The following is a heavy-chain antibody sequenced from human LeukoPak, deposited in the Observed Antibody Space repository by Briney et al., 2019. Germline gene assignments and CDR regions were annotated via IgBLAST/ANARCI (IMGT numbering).Heavy chain of an antibody. CDR1: GYSFTSHY. V-gene: IGHV1-2*02. CDR2: INPNSGGT. Sequence: ASVKVSCKASGYSFTSHYMHWVRQAPGQGLEWMGWINPNSGGTNYAQKFQGRVTMTRDTSISTAYMELSRLRSDDTAVYYCARAPNAAMVTSRYYYYMDVWGKGTTVTVSS. J-gene: IGHJ6*03. D-gene: IGHD5-18*01. CDR3: ARAPNAAMVTSRYYYYMDV.